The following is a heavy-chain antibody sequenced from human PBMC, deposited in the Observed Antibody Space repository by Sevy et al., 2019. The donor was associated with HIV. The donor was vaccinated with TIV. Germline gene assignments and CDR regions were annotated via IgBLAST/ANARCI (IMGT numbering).Heavy chain of an antibody. CDR2: INHSGGT. CDR3: ARHCTGSSCSHAFDI. V-gene: IGHV4-34*01. D-gene: IGHD2-15*01. Sequence: SETLSLTCAVYGGSFSGYYWSWIRQPPGKGLEWIGEINHSGGTNYNPSLKSRVTISADTSKNQFSLKLNPVTAADTAVYYCARHCTGSSCSHAFDIWGQGTMVTVS. J-gene: IGHJ3*02. CDR1: GGSFSGYY.